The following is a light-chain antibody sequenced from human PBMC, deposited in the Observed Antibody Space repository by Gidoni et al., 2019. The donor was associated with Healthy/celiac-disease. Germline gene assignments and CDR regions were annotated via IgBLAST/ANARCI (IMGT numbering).Light chain of an antibody. CDR2: EVS. V-gene: IGLV2-23*02. CDR1: RSDVGSYNL. J-gene: IGLJ2*01. Sequence: QSALARPAAGSGAPGQSVTISCTGTRSDVGSYNLVSWYPQHPGKAPKLMIYEVSKRPSVVSNRFSGSKSGNTASLTISGLQADDEADYYCFSYAGSSTYVVFGGGTKLTVL. CDR3: FSYAGSSTYVV.